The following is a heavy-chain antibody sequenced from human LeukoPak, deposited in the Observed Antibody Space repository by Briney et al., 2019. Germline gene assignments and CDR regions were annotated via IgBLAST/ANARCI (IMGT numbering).Heavy chain of an antibody. CDR3: ARDGYGLDTPMVSTNFDY. Sequence: GGSLRLSCAASGSTFRSSAMHWVRQAPGKGLEWVAVTSYDGRNKYYADSAKGRFTISRDNSKNTLYLQMNSLRPEDTAVYYCARDGYGLDTPMVSTNFDYWGRGTLVTVSS. V-gene: IGHV3-30*04. J-gene: IGHJ4*02. CDR1: GSTFRSSA. CDR2: TSYDGRNK. D-gene: IGHD5-18*01.